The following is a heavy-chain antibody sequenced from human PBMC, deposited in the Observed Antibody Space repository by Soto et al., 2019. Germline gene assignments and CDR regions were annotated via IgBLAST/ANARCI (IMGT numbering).Heavy chain of an antibody. CDR3: ARDRGHSSSWYYYYGMDV. Sequence: GASVKVSCKASGYTFTGYYMHWVRQAPGQGLEWMGWINPNSGGTNYAQKFQGRVTMTRDTSISTAYMELSRLRSDDTAVYYCARDRGHSSSWYYYYGMDVWGQGTTVTVSS. V-gene: IGHV1-2*02. CDR2: INPNSGGT. CDR1: GYTFTGYY. J-gene: IGHJ6*02. D-gene: IGHD6-13*01.